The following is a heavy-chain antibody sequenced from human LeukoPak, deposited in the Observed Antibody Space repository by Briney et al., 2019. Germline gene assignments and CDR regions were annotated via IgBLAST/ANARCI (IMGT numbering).Heavy chain of an antibody. Sequence: GGSLRLSCAASGFTFSGSAMHWVRQASGKGLEWVGRIRSKANSYATAYAASVKGRFTISRDDSKNTAYLQMNSLKTEDTAVYYCATTILGYSYGPTTFDYWGQGTLVTVSS. CDR2: IRSKANSYAT. D-gene: IGHD5-18*01. V-gene: IGHV3-73*01. J-gene: IGHJ4*02. CDR3: ATTILGYSYGPTTFDY. CDR1: GFTFSGSA.